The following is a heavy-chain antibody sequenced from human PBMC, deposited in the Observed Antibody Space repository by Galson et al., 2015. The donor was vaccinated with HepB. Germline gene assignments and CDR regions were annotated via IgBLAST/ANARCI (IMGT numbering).Heavy chain of an antibody. V-gene: IGHV1-69*13. D-gene: IGHD2-2*01. CDR1: GGTFSSYA. Sequence: SVKVSCKASGGTFSSYAISWVRQAPGQGLEWMGGIIPIFGTANYAQKFQGRVTITADESTSTAYMELSSLRSEDTAVYYCARGAVPAASPHDAFDIWGQGTMVTVSS. J-gene: IGHJ3*02. CDR3: ARGAVPAASPHDAFDI. CDR2: IIPIFGTA.